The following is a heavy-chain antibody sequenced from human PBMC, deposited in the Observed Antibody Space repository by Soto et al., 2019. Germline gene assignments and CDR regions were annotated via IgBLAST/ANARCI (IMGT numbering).Heavy chain of an antibody. CDR3: ARDGDGGSYWGNYYYGMDV. D-gene: IGHD1-26*01. CDR1: GYTFTSYG. CDR2: ISAYNGNT. Sequence: ASVKVSCKASGYTFTSYGISWVRQAPGQGLEWMGWISAYNGNTNYAQKFQGRVTITADKSTSTAYMELSSLRSEDTAVYYCARDGDGGSYWGNYYYGMDVWGQGTTVTVSS. J-gene: IGHJ6*02. V-gene: IGHV1-18*01.